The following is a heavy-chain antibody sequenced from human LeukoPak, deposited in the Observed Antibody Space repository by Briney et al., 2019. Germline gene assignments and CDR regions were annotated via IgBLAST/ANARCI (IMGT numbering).Heavy chain of an antibody. CDR2: ISSSNSYI. J-gene: IGHJ4*02. CDR3: AREFSAGGAYFDY. Sequence: GGSLRLSCAASGFSFSSYSMSWVRQAPGEGLEWVSSISSSNSYIYYAESVKGRFTISRDNAKNSLYLQMNSLRAEDTAVYYCAREFSAGGAYFDYWGQGTLVTVSS. D-gene: IGHD1-26*01. CDR1: GFSFSSYS. V-gene: IGHV3-21*01.